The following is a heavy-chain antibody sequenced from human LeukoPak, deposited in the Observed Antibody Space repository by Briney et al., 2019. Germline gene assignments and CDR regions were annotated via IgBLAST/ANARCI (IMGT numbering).Heavy chain of an antibody. CDR3: AGYYYDSSGYYLAGY. D-gene: IGHD3-22*01. V-gene: IGHV4-39*07. J-gene: IGHJ4*02. Sequence: SETLSLTCTVSGGSISSSSHYWGWIRQPPGKGLEWIGSIYYSGSTYYNPSLKSRVTISVDTSKNQFSLKLSSVTAADTAVYYCAGYYYDSSGYYLAGYWGQGTLVTVSS. CDR1: GGSISSSSHY. CDR2: IYYSGST.